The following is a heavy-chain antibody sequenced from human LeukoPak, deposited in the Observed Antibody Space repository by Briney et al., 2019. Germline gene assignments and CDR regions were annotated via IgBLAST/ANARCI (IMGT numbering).Heavy chain of an antibody. J-gene: IGHJ4*02. CDR1: GYTFTSYW. CDR3: AKSNTYYDFWSGYYRPYFDY. CDR2: IYPGDSDT. D-gene: IGHD3-3*01. Sequence: GGSLKISCKGSGYTFTSYWIALLRQMPGKGLGWMGIIYPGDSDTTYSPAFQGQVTISADKSISTAYLQWSSLKASDTAMYYCAKSNTYYDFWSGYYRPYFDYWGQGTLVTVSS. V-gene: IGHV5-51*01.